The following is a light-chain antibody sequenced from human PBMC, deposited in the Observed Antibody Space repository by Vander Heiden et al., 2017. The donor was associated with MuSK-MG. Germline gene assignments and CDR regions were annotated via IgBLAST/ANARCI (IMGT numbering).Light chain of an antibody. CDR1: QAIRNY. Sequence: IQMTQSPSSLSASVGDRVTIACRASQAIRNYLAWYQQEPGRAPKLLIYAASRLESGVPSRFSGSGSGTDFSLTISSLHPEDSATYYCRQDDNYPRTFGQGTKLEIK. J-gene: IGKJ2*01. V-gene: IGKV1-6*01. CDR2: AAS. CDR3: RQDDNYPRT.